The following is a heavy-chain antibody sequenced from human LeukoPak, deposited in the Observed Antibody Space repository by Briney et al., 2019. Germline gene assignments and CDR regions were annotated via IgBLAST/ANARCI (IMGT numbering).Heavy chain of an antibody. Sequence: GGSLRLSCAASGFTFSSYAMHWVRQAPGKGLEWVAVISYDGSNKYYADSVKGRFTIPRDNSKNTLYLQMNSLRAEDTAVYYCASIRDGYSDFDYWGQGTLVTVSS. D-gene: IGHD5-24*01. J-gene: IGHJ4*02. CDR3: ASIRDGYSDFDY. V-gene: IGHV3-30*01. CDR2: ISYDGSNK. CDR1: GFTFSSYA.